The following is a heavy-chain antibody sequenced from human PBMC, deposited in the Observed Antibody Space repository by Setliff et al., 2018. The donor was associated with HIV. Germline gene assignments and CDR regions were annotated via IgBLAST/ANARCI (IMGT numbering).Heavy chain of an antibody. Sequence: SETLSLTCTVSGGSISGTYYWNWIRQPAGKGLEWVGRIYKSGSSNANPSLKSRVTISVDTSKKKFSLKLTSMTATDTAVYYCASEKKAWSVSDSFYEYWGQGVPVTVSS. J-gene: IGHJ4*02. CDR2: IYKSGSS. CDR1: GGSISGTYY. CDR3: ASEKKAWSVSDSFYEY. V-gene: IGHV4-4*07. D-gene: IGHD3-3*01.